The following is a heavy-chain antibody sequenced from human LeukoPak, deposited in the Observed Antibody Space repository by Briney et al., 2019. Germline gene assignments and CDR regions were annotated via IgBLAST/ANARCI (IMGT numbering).Heavy chain of an antibody. Sequence: ASVKVSCKASGYTFTSYAMHWVRQAPGQGLEWMGWINPNSGGADYAQKFQGRVTMTRDTSISTAYMALSRLTSDDTAVYYCARGPPEYCSGGSCYSGRNWFDPWGQGTLVTVSS. CDR2: INPNSGGA. CDR3: ARGPPEYCSGGSCYSGRNWFDP. CDR1: GYTFTSYA. V-gene: IGHV1-2*02. D-gene: IGHD2-15*01. J-gene: IGHJ5*02.